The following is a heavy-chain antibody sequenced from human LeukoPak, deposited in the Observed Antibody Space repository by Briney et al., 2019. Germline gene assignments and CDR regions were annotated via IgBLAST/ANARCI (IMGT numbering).Heavy chain of an antibody. Sequence: ASVKVSCKASGYTFTDYCIHWVRQAPGQGLEWVGWINPNSGGTNYAPKFQGRVTVTRITSIRTVYMELNSLTSDDTAVYYCASVYSGDDLSQLDYWGQGTLVTVSS. V-gene: IGHV1-2*02. CDR3: ASVYSGDDLSQLDY. J-gene: IGHJ4*02. D-gene: IGHD5-12*01. CDR1: GYTFTDYC. CDR2: INPNSGGT.